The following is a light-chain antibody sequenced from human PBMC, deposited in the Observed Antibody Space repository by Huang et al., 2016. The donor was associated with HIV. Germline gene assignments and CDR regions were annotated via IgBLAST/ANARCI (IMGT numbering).Light chain of an antibody. V-gene: IGKV1-9*01. CDR2: AAS. CDR3: QQLNSYPPT. J-gene: IGKJ1*01. Sequence: IQLTQSPSSLSAFVGDRVTITCRASQGIISYLAWYQQKPGKAPKLLIYAASTVQSGVPSRFSVRGSGTDFTLTISSLQPEDFATYHCQQLNSYPPTFGQGTKVEIK. CDR1: QGIISY.